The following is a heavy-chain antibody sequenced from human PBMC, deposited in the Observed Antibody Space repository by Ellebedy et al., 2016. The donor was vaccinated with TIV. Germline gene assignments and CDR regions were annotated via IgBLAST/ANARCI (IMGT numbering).Heavy chain of an antibody. Sequence: PGGSLRLSCAASGFTFSSYGMHWVRQAPGKGLEWVAFIRYDGSNKYYADSVKGRFTISRDNSKNTLYLQMNSLRAEDTAVYYCAMRYKSYSYGYVYWGQGTLVTVSS. D-gene: IGHD5-18*01. V-gene: IGHV3-30*02. CDR1: GFTFSSYG. CDR2: IRYDGSNK. CDR3: AMRYKSYSYGYVY. J-gene: IGHJ4*02.